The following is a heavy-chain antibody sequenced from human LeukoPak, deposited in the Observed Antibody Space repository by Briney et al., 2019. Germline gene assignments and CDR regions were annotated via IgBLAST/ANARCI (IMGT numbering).Heavy chain of an antibody. D-gene: IGHD3-10*01. CDR2: IIPIFGTA. Sequence: SVKVSCKASRGTFSSYAISWVRQAPGQGLEWMGGIIPIFGTANYAQKFQGRVTITADTSTSTAYMELSSLRSEDTAVYYCARVSTMVRGVTHFDYWGQGTLVTVSS. J-gene: IGHJ4*02. CDR1: RGTFSSYA. CDR3: ARVSTMVRGVTHFDY. V-gene: IGHV1-69*06.